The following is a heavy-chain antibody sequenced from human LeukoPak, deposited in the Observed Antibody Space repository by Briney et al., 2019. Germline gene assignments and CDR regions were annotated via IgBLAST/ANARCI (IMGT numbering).Heavy chain of an antibody. J-gene: IGHJ4*02. V-gene: IGHV4-38-2*02. CDR3: ARDPKVGATTGY. CDR2: IYHSGST. Sequence: SETLSLTCAVSGYSISSGYYWGWIRQPPGKGLEWIGSIYHSGSTYYNPSLKSRVTISVDTSKNQFSPKLSSVTAADTAVYYCARDPKVGATTGYWGQGTLVTVSS. D-gene: IGHD1-26*01. CDR1: GYSISSGYY.